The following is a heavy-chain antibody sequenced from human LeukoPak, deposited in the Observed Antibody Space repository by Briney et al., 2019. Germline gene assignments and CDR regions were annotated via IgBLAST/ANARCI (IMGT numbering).Heavy chain of an antibody. Sequence: PSVTLSLTCAVSGYPINSGYYWGWIRQLPGKGLEWIGSIYHSGSTYYNPSLKSRVTISVDTSKNQFSLKLSSVTAADTAVYYCARRTYYYDSGGPDYWGQGTQVTVSS. D-gene: IGHD3-22*01. CDR3: ARRTYYYDSGGPDY. CDR2: IYHSGST. CDR1: GYPINSGYY. V-gene: IGHV4-38-2*01. J-gene: IGHJ4*02.